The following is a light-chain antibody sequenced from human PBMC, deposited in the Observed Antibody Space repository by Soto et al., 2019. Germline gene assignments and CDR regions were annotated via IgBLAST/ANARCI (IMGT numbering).Light chain of an antibody. J-gene: IGLJ1*01. V-gene: IGLV2-14*01. CDR1: SSDVGGYNY. Sequence: QSVLTQPASVSGSPGQSLTISCTGTSSDVGGYNYVSWYQQEPGKAPKVMIYDVSNRPSGVSNRFSVSKSGNTASLTISGLQAEDEADYYCSSYTSSSAPYVFGTGTKVTVL. CDR2: DVS. CDR3: SSYTSSSAPYV.